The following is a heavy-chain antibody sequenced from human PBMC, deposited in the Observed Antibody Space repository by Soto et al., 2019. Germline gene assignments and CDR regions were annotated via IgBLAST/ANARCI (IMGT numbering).Heavy chain of an antibody. J-gene: IGHJ6*03. Sequence: QVQLVQSGAEVKKPGSSVKVSCKASGGTFSSYTISWVRQAPGQGLEWMGRIIPILGIANYAQKFQGRVTITAHKSTSTAYMELSSLRSEDTAVYYCASTNSELFLEWLDYYYYYMDVWGKGTTVTVSS. V-gene: IGHV1-69*02. CDR1: GGTFSSYT. CDR3: ASTNSELFLEWLDYYYYYMDV. CDR2: IIPILGIA. D-gene: IGHD3-3*01.